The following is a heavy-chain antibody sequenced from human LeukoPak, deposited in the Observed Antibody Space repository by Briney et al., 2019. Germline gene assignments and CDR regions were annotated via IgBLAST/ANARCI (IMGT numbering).Heavy chain of an antibody. D-gene: IGHD3-10*01. CDR3: ARERVMYYYGAGSPDY. Sequence: GGSLRLSCAASGFTFSRYWMHWVRHGPGKGLVWVSRINSDGSSTSYADSVKGRFTISRDNAKNTLYLQMHSLSAEDTSVYYCARERVMYYYGAGSPDYWGQGTLVTVSS. J-gene: IGHJ4*02. CDR1: GFTFSRYW. CDR2: INSDGSST. V-gene: IGHV3-74*01.